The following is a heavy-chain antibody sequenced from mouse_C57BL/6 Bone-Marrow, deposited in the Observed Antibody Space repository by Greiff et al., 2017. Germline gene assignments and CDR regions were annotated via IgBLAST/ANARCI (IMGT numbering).Heavy chain of an antibody. CDR1: GFTFSSYG. Sequence: EVKLMESGGDLVKPGGSLKLSCAASGFTFSSYGMSWVRQTPDKRLEWVATISSGGSYTYYPDSVKGRFTISRDNAKNTLYLRMSSLKSEDTAMYSSARHSHYGSSYLFADWGKGTLVTVSA. CDR2: ISSGGSYT. D-gene: IGHD1-1*01. CDR3: ARHSHYGSSYLFAD. V-gene: IGHV5-6*01. J-gene: IGHJ3*01.